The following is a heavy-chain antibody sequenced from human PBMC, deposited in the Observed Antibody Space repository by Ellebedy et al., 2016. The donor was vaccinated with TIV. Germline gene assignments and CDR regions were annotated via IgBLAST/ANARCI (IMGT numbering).Heavy chain of an antibody. CDR3: ARISRDAFDV. J-gene: IGHJ3*01. V-gene: IGHV2-70*04. CDR1: GLSVRRNGMR. Sequence: SGPTLVKPTETLTLTCTLSGLSVRRNGMRVSWIRQPPGKALEWLARIDWDDDTFYTTSLRTRLTISKDTSKSQVVLTMTVMEPVDTATYYCARISRDAFDVWGQGTMVTVSS. CDR2: IDWDDDT.